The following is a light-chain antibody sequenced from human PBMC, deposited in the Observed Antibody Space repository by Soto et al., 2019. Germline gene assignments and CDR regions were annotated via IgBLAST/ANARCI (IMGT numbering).Light chain of an antibody. CDR2: GAS. CDR3: QQYNNWPART. CDR1: QSVSRT. J-gene: IGKJ4*01. Sequence: EIVMTQSPATLSVSPGERATLSCRARQSVSRTLAWYQQEPGQAPSLLIYGASPRATGLPARFSGSGSGTEITLTISSLQSEDVAVYYCQQYNNWPARTFGGGTKVDIK. V-gene: IGKV3-15*01.